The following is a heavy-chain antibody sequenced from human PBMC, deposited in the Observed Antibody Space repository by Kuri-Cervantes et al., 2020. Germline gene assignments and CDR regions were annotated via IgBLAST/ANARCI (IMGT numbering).Heavy chain of an antibody. V-gene: IGHV1-24*01. CDR2: FDPEDGET. D-gene: IGHD3-3*01. J-gene: IGHJ4*02. CDR3: ATDIQPLLFLEWLSPQA. CDR1: GYTLTELS. Sequence: ASVKVSCKVSGYTLTELSMHWVRQAPGKGLEWMGGFDPEDGETIYAQKFQGRVTMTEDTSTDTAYMELSRLRSEDTAVYYCATDIQPLLFLEWLSPQAWCQGTLVTVSS.